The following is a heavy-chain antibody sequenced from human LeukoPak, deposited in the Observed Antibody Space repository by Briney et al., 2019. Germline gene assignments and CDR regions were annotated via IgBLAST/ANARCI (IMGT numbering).Heavy chain of an antibody. J-gene: IGHJ4*02. Sequence: ASVKVSCKASGYTFSNYGISWVRQAPGQGLEWMGWVSGSSGNTNYAQNLQGRVIMTTDTSTTTAHMELRSLRSDDTAVYYCAKRGDYAFDYWGQGTLVTVSS. V-gene: IGHV1-18*01. CDR1: GYTFSNYG. CDR2: VSGSSGNT. D-gene: IGHD4-17*01. CDR3: AKRGDYAFDY.